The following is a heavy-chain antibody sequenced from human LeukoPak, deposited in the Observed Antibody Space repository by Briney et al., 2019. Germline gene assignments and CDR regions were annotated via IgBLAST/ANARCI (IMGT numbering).Heavy chain of an antibody. V-gene: IGHV3-30*02. CDR3: AKDQRTTVTFGAFET. Sequence: GGSLRLSCAASGFTFSSYDMHWVRQAPGKGLEWVAFIRYYGSNKYYADSVKSRFTISTDNSTNTLYLQMNTPRAEDTPLYYSAKDQRTTVTFGAFETWGQGTIVSASS. D-gene: IGHD4-17*01. CDR2: IRYYGSNK. J-gene: IGHJ3*02. CDR1: GFTFSSYD.